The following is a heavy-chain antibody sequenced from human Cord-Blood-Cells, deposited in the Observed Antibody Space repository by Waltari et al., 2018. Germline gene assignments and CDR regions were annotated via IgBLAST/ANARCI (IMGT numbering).Heavy chain of an antibody. CDR1: GYTITELS. V-gene: IGHV1-24*01. CDR3: ATSVYGSGSYYYMDV. D-gene: IGHD3-10*01. CDR2: FDPEDGET. Sequence: QVQLVQSGAEVNKPGASVKVSCKVSGYTITELSMPWVRQSPGKGLEWMGGFDPEDGETIYAQKFQGRVTMTEDTSTDTAYMELSSLRSEDTAVYYCATSVYGSGSYYYMDVWGKGTTVTVSS. J-gene: IGHJ6*03.